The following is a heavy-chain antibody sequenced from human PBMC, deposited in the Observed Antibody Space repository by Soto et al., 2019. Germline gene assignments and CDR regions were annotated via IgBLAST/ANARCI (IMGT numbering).Heavy chain of an antibody. Sequence: QVQLVESGGGVVQPGRSLRLSCAASGFTFSSYAMHWVRQAPGKGLEWVAVISYDGSNKYYADSVKGRFTISRDNSKNTLYLKMNSLRAEDTAVYYCARDESGYSSGCVDYWGQGTLVTVSS. D-gene: IGHD6-19*01. CDR2: ISYDGSNK. CDR3: ARDESGYSSGCVDY. CDR1: GFTFSSYA. J-gene: IGHJ4*02. V-gene: IGHV3-30-3*01.